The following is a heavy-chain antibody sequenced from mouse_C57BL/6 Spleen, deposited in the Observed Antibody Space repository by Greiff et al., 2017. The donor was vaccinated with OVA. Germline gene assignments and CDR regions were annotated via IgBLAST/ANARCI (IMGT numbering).Heavy chain of an antibody. V-gene: IGHV1-59*01. J-gene: IGHJ4*01. D-gene: IGHD2-4*01. CDR3: ARILRDDYEESYYAMDY. CDR1: GYTFTSYW. CDR2: IDPSESYT. Sequence: QVQLQQPGAELVRPGTSVKLSCKASGYTFTSYWMHWVKQRPGQGLEWIGVIDPSESYTNYNQKFKGKATLTVDTSSSTAYMQLSSLTSEDSAVYYCARILRDDYEESYYAMDYWGQGTSVTVSS.